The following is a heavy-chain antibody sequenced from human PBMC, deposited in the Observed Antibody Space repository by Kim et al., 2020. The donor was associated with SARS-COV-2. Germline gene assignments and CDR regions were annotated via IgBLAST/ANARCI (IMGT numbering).Heavy chain of an antibody. D-gene: IGHD6-13*01. CDR3: AREQQQLVRRAFDI. CDR2: ISYDGSNK. J-gene: IGHJ3*02. V-gene: IGHV3-30*04. CDR1: GFTFSSYA. Sequence: GGSLRLSCAASGFTFSSYAMHWVRQAPGKGLEWVAVISYDGSNKYYADSVKGRFTISRDNSKNTLYLQMNSLRAEDTAVYYCAREQQQLVRRAFDIWGQGTMVTVSS.